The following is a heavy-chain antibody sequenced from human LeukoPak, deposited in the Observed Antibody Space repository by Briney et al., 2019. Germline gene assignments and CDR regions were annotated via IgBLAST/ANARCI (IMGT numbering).Heavy chain of an antibody. CDR2: IYYSGST. Sequence: SETLSLTCTVSGGPISSYYWSWIRQPPGKGLEWIGYIYYSGSTNYNPSLKSRVTISVDTSKNQFSLKLSSVTAADTAVYYCARVGGSLPYGMDVWGQGTTVTVSS. CDR1: GGPISSYY. CDR3: ARVGGSLPYGMDV. V-gene: IGHV4-59*01. J-gene: IGHJ6*02. D-gene: IGHD3-16*02.